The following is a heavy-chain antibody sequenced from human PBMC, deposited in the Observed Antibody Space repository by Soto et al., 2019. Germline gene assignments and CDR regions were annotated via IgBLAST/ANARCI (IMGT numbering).Heavy chain of an antibody. J-gene: IGHJ4*02. CDR2: IIPIFGTA. V-gene: IGHV1-69*13. D-gene: IGHD6-19*01. CDR1: GGTFSRYA. CDR3: ARDHSPSGGWRYFDY. Sequence: ASVKVSCKAAGGTFSRYAISWVRQAPGQGLEWMGGIIPIFGTANYAQKFQGRVMITADESTSTAYMELSSLRSEDTAVYYCARDHSPSGGWRYFDYWGQGTLVTVSS.